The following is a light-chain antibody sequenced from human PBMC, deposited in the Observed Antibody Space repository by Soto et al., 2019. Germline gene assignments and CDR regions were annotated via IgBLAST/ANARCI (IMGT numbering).Light chain of an antibody. CDR2: AAS. CDR3: QQTFSTPFT. V-gene: IGKV1-39*01. J-gene: IGKJ3*01. CDR1: QSISRY. Sequence: DIQMTQSPSSLSASVGDRVTITCRASQSISRYLNWYQQKPGKAPNLLIYAASSLQSGVPSRFTGSGSGTDFTLTITSLQPEDFATYFCQQTFSTPFTFGPGTRVDIK.